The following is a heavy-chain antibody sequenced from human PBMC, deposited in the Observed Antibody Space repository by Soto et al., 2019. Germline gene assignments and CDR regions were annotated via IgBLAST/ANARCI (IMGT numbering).Heavy chain of an antibody. CDR2: IRSKAYGGTT. V-gene: IGHV3-49*04. J-gene: IGHJ3*02. D-gene: IGHD6-13*01. Sequence: GGSLRLSCTASGFTFGDYAMSWVRQAPGKGLEWVGFIRSKAYGGTTEYAASVKGRFTISRDDSKSIAYLQMNSLKTEDTAVYYCTRDLADETAFDIWGQGTMVTVSS. CDR3: TRDLADETAFDI. CDR1: GFTFGDYA.